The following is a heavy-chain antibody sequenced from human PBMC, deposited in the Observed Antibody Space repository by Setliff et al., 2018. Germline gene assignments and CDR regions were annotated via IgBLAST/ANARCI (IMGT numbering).Heavy chain of an antibody. J-gene: IGHJ5*02. V-gene: IGHV3-74*01. D-gene: IGHD3-22*01. CDR3: ARAHSSSSSYIYYADSVKGRFTISRDNAKNSLFLQMDSLRDEDTAVYYCTGGAGWLITS. Sequence: PGGSLRLSCAAAGFTFSSXWMHWVRQAPGKRLMWVSRINNDGSSTTYEDSVKGRFTISRDNAKNTMYLQMNSLRAEDTAVYYCARAHSSSSSYIYYADSVKGRFTISRDNAKNSLFLQMDSLRDEDTAVYYCTGGAGWLITSWGQGTLVTVSS. CDR1: GFTFSSXW. CDR2: INNDGSST.